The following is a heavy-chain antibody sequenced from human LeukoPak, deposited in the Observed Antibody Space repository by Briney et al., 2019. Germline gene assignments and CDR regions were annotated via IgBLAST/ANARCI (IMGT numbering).Heavy chain of an antibody. Sequence: GGSLRLSCAASGFSFSRVWMSWVRQAPGKGLEWVSAISGSGGSTYYADSVKGRFTISRDNSKNTLYLQMNSLRAEDTAVYYCAKGSMVGVLCCFDYWGQGTLVTVSS. CDR1: GFSFSRVW. D-gene: IGHD3-10*01. CDR2: ISGSGGST. J-gene: IGHJ4*02. CDR3: AKGSMVGVLCCFDY. V-gene: IGHV3-23*01.